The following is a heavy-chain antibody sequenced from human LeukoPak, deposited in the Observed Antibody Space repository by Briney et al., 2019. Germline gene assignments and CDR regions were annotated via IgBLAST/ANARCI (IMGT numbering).Heavy chain of an antibody. CDR2: IYNSGST. D-gene: IGHD6-6*01. CDR1: GGSINSYY. V-gene: IGHV4-59*01. CDR3: ARGRRMAAPYLDY. Sequence: PSETLSLTCTVSGGSINSYYWSWIRQPPGKGLEWIGYIYNSGSTNYNPSLKSRVTISVDTSKNRFSLKLSSVTAADTAVYYCARGRRMAAPYLDYWGQGTLITVSS. J-gene: IGHJ4*02.